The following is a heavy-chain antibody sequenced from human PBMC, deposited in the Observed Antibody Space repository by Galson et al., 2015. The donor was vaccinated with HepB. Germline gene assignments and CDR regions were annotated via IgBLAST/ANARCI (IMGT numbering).Heavy chain of an antibody. J-gene: IGHJ4*02. CDR2: ISSSGHET. D-gene: IGHD2-15*01. Sequence: SLRLSCAASGVTVSDIGMRGVRQAPGDGREWVSDISSSGHETNTEDALKGRFFISRDDAKNSLGVHMNSLRAEDTAVYYWASDCPRGGSTCYSSGDYWGQGTLVTVSS. CDR3: ASDCPRGGSTCYSSGDY. CDR1: GVTVSDIG. V-gene: IGHV3-11*06.